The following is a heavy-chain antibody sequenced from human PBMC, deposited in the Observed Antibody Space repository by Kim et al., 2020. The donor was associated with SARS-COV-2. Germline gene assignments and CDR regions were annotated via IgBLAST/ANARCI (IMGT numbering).Heavy chain of an antibody. CDR3: ARDGYSYAISGTLDY. CDR1: GFTFSSYA. D-gene: IGHD5-18*01. J-gene: IGHJ4*01. V-gene: IGHV3-30*04. CDR2: ISYDGSNK. Sequence: GGSLRLSCAASGFTFSSYAMHWVRQAPGKGLEWVAVISYDGSNKYYADSVKGRFTISRDNSKNTLYLQMNSLRAEDTAVYYCARDGYSYAISGTLDYWG.